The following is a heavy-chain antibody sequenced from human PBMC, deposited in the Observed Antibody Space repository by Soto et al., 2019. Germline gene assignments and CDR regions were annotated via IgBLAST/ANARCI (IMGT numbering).Heavy chain of an antibody. CDR2: ISYDGSNK. D-gene: IGHD5-18*01. Sequence: GGSLRLSCAASGFTFNTYGRYWVRQAPGKGLWWVAAISYDGSNKYHADSVKSRFTISRDNSKNTLYLQMNSLRVEDTAVYYCAKDIVRYTYGACDYWGQGARVTV. CDR3: AKDIVRYTYGACDY. J-gene: IGHJ4*02. CDR1: GFTFNTYG. V-gene: IGHV3-30*18.